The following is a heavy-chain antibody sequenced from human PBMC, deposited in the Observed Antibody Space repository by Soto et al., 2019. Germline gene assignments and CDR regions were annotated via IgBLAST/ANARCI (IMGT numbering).Heavy chain of an antibody. Sequence: GGSLRLSCAASGFTFSSYAMSWVRQAPGKGLEWVSAISGSGGSTYYADSVKGRFTISRDNSKNTLYLQMNSLRAEDTAVYYCAKDFSGLLGFGELLIFDYWGQGTLVTVSS. V-gene: IGHV3-23*01. J-gene: IGHJ4*02. CDR1: GFTFSSYA. CDR2: ISGSGGST. D-gene: IGHD3-10*01. CDR3: AKDFSGLLGFGELLIFDY.